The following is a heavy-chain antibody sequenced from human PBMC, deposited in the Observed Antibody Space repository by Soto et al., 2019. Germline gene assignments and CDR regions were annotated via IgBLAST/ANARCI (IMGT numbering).Heavy chain of an antibody. CDR2: IYWDDDK. CDR3: AHSLIPNWGSRGAFDY. V-gene: IGHV2-5*02. J-gene: IGHJ4*02. D-gene: IGHD7-27*01. Sequence: QITLKESGPTLVKPTQTLTLTCTFSGFSLSTSGVGVGWIRQPPGKALEWLALIYWDDDKRYSPSLKSRRTITKDTSKNQVVLTMTNRDPVDTATYYCAHSLIPNWGSRGAFDYWGQGTLVT. CDR1: GFSLSTSGVG.